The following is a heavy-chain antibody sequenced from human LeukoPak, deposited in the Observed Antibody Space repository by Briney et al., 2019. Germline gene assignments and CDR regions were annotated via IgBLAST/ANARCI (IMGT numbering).Heavy chain of an antibody. CDR3: ARDPYNWNDGDYYYYGMDV. D-gene: IGHD1-1*01. CDR1: GGTFSSYA. J-gene: IGHJ6*02. Sequence: SVKVSCKASGGTFSSYAISWVRQAPGQGLEWMGRIIPILGIANYAQKFQGRVTITADKSTSTAYMELSSLRSEDTAVYCCARDPYNWNDGDYYYYGMDVWGQGTTVTVSS. V-gene: IGHV1-69*04. CDR2: IIPILGIA.